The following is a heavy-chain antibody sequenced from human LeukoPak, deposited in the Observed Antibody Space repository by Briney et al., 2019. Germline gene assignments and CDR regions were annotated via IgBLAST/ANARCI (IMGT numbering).Heavy chain of an antibody. D-gene: IGHD2-21*01. Sequence: GGSPRLSCAASGFTFSSYAMSWVRQAPGKGLEWVSAISGSGGSTYYADSVKGRFTTSRDNSKNTLYLQMNSLRAEDTAVYYCAKFLPTHIVVANYYFDYWGQGTLVTVSS. V-gene: IGHV3-23*01. CDR1: GFTFSSYA. CDR3: AKFLPTHIVVANYYFDY. J-gene: IGHJ4*02. CDR2: ISGSGGST.